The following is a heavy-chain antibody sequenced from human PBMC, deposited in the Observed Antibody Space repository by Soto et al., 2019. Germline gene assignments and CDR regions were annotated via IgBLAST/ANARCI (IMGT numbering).Heavy chain of an antibody. CDR1: GDSVSSNSAA. CDR3: ARVGLCWYQLRINSGQLVHNYGMDV. CDR2: TYYRSKWYN. D-gene: IGHD2-2*01. Sequence: SQTLSLTCAISGDSVSSNSAAWNLISQSPSRGLEWLGRTYYRSKWYNDYAVSVKSRITINPDTSKNQFSLQLNSVTPEDTAVYYCARVGLCWYQLRINSGQLVHNYGMDVWGQGTTVTVSS. J-gene: IGHJ6*02. V-gene: IGHV6-1*01.